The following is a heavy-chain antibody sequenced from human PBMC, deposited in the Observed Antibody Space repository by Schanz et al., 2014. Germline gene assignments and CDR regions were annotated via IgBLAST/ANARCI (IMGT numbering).Heavy chain of an antibody. CDR2: INSDGTTT. J-gene: IGHJ4*02. V-gene: IGHV3-74*01. CDR1: GFTFSTYW. D-gene: IGHD3-3*01. CDR3: ARGVRIDY. Sequence: EVQLVESGGGLVQPGGSLRLSCAASGFTFSTYWMHWVRQAPGKGLVWVSHINSDGTTTTYADSVKGRFTISRDNAENTLYLQMNSLTAEGTAVYYCARGVRIDYWGQGTLVTVSS.